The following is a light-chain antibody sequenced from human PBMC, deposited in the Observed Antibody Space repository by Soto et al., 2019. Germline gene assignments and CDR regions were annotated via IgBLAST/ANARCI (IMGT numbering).Light chain of an antibody. CDR2: GNS. J-gene: IGLJ2*01. CDR1: SSNLGADYD. CDR3: QSFDSSLSPSI. V-gene: IGLV1-40*01. Sequence: QTVVTQPPSVSGTPGQRVSISCTGTSSNLGADYDVHWYQQLPGTAPRLLIFGNSVRPSGVPDRFSGSKSGTSASLAITGLQAEDEAIYYCQSFDSSLSPSIFGAGTKLTVL.